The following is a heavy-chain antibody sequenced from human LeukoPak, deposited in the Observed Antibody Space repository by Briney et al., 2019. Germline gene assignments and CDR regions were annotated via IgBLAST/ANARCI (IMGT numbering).Heavy chain of an antibody. CDR1: GFTFRVYA. V-gene: IGHV3-23*01. CDR2: ISGSGTRT. CDR3: AKLLNDYGDYVFDS. Sequence: GGSLRLSCVASGFTFRVYALTWVRQAPGKGLEWVSAISGSGTRTHYADSVAGRFTISRDNSKNTVYLQMSSLRAEDTAVYYRAKLLNDYGDYVFDSWGQGTLVTVSS. D-gene: IGHD4-17*01. J-gene: IGHJ5*01.